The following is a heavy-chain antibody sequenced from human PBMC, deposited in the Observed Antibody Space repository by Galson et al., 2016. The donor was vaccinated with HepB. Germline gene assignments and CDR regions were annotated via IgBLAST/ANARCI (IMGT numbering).Heavy chain of an antibody. CDR3: ARGHIVATVDYYYYGRDV. CDR1: GYTFTTYA. V-gene: IGHV1-3*01. J-gene: IGHJ6*02. Sequence: VKVSCKASGYTFTTYAMYWVRQAPGQRLEWMGWINAANGDTKYSQKLQGRGTITWDTSANTAYMELSSLRSEDTAVYYCARGHIVATVDYYYYGRDVWGQGTTVTVAS. CDR2: INAANGDT. D-gene: IGHD5-12*01.